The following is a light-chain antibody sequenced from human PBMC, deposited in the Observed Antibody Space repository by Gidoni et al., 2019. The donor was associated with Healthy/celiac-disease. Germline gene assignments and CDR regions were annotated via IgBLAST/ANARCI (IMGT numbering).Light chain of an antibody. J-gene: IGKJ1*01. CDR2: GAS. CDR3: QQYGSSQQT. CDR1: QSVSSSY. V-gene: IGKV3-20*01. Sequence: EIVLTQSPGTLSLSPGERATLPCRASQSVSSSYLAWYQQKPGQAPRLLIYGASSRATGIPDRFSGSGSGTDFTLTISRLEPEDFAVYYCQQYGSSQQTFGQGTKVEIK.